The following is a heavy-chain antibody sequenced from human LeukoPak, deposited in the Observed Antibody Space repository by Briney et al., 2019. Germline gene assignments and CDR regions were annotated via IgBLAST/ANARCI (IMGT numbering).Heavy chain of an antibody. V-gene: IGHV4-34*01. CDR3: ARATLPPPDYYDSSGYYLDY. Sequence: SETLSLTCAVYGGSFSGYYWSWIRQPPGKGLEWIGEINHSGSTNYNPSLKSRVTISVDTSKNQFSLKLSSVTAADTAVYYCARATLPPPDYYDSSGYYLDYWGQGTLVTVSS. D-gene: IGHD3-22*01. J-gene: IGHJ4*02. CDR1: GGSFSGYY. CDR2: INHSGST.